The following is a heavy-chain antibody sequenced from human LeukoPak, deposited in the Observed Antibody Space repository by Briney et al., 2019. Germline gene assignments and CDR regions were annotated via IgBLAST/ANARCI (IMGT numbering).Heavy chain of an antibody. J-gene: IGHJ4*02. CDR1: GFTFSSYS. CDR3: ARDWDYDILTGLYKEGGFDY. D-gene: IGHD3-9*01. CDR2: ISSSSSYI. V-gene: IGHV3-21*01. Sequence: GSLRLSCAASGFTFSSYSMNWVRQAPGKGLEWVSSISSSSSYIYYADSVKGRFTISRDNAKNSLYLQMNSLRAEDTAVYYCARDWDYDILTGLYKEGGFDYWGQGTLVTVSS.